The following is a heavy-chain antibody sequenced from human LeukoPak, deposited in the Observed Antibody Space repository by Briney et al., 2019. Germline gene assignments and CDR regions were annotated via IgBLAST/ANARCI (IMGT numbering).Heavy chain of an antibody. D-gene: IGHD3-9*01. CDR3: AKDGYFDWLSNGSFDY. V-gene: IGHV3-30*02. CDR1: GFTFSSYG. CDR2: IRYDGSNK. J-gene: IGHJ4*02. Sequence: QPGGSLRLSCAASGFTFSSYGMHWVRQAPGKGLEWVAFIRYDGSNKYYADSVNGRFTISRDNSKNTLYLQMNSLRAEDTAVYYCAKDGYFDWLSNGSFDYWGQGTLVTVSS.